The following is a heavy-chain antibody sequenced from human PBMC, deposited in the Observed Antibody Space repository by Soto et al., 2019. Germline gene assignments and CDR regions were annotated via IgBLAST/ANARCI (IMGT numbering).Heavy chain of an antibody. V-gene: IGHV4-31*03. Sequence: QVQLQESGPGLVKPSQTLSLTCTVSGGSISSGGYYWSWIRQHPGKGLEWIGYIYYSGSTYYNPSLKSRVTISVDTSKNQFSLQLSSVTAADTAVYYCARDSHYYDSSGYYSNWYFDLWGRGTLVTVSS. D-gene: IGHD3-22*01. CDR1: GGSISSGGYY. CDR3: ARDSHYYDSSGYYSNWYFDL. CDR2: IYYSGST. J-gene: IGHJ2*01.